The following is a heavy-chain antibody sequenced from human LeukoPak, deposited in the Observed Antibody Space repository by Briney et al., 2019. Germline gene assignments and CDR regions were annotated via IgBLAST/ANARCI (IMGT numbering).Heavy chain of an antibody. CDR2: IYYSGST. CDR1: GGSISTYY. J-gene: IGHJ4*02. CDR3: ARAVSGRFDY. V-gene: IGHV4-59*08. D-gene: IGHD6-19*01. Sequence: SETLSLTCTVSGGSISTYYWGWVRQPPGKGLEWTGYIYYSGSTNYNPSLKSRVTISVDTSKNQFSLKLSSVTAADTAIYYCARAVSGRFDYWGQGTLVTVSS.